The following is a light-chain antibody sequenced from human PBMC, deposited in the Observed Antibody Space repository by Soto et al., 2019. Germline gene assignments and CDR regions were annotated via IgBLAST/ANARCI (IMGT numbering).Light chain of an antibody. V-gene: IGKV1-5*01. CDR1: QSISSW. CDR2: DAS. Sequence: DIQMTQSPSTLSASVGDRVTITCRASQSISSWLAWYQQKSGKAPKLLIYDASSLESGVPSRFSGSGSGTEFTLTISSLQPDDFATYYCQQYNSYLVTFGQGTKLEIK. J-gene: IGKJ2*01. CDR3: QQYNSYLVT.